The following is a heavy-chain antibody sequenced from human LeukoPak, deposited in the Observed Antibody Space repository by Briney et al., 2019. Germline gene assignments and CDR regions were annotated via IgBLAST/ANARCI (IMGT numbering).Heavy chain of an antibody. CDR1: GYSFTSYW. Sequence: GEPLKISCQGSGYSFTSYWIGWVRQMPGKGLEWMGIIYPGDSDTRYSPSFQGQVTISADKSVSTAYLQWSSLKASDTAMYYCARRPYCSSTSCYQSNWFDPWGQGTLVTVSS. V-gene: IGHV5-51*01. D-gene: IGHD2-2*01. CDR3: ARRPYCSSTSCYQSNWFDP. CDR2: IYPGDSDT. J-gene: IGHJ5*02.